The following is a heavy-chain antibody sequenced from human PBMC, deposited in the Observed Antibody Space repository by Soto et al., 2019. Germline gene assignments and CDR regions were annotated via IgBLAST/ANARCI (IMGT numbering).Heavy chain of an antibody. V-gene: IGHV3-48*02. CDR1: GFTFSSYS. J-gene: IGHJ4*02. D-gene: IGHD3-10*01. CDR2: ISSSSSTI. Sequence: RRLSCAASGFTFSSYSMNWVRQAPGKGLEWVSYISSSSSTIYYADSVKGRFTISRDNAKNSLYLQMNSLRDEDTAVYYCARGIRVIHRGVDYWGQGTLVTVSS. CDR3: ARGIRVIHRGVDY.